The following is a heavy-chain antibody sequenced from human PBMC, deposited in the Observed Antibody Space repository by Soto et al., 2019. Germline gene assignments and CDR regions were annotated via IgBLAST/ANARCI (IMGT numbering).Heavy chain of an antibody. CDR2: ILPVFDEL. V-gene: IGHV1-69*01. D-gene: IGHD3-22*01. CDR3: ARASDTSGYYY. J-gene: IGHJ4*02. Sequence: QVQLVQSASEVKKPGSSVKVSCKVSGGTFKNYAISWVRQAPGQGLEWVGGILPVFDELNYAPKLQGRVTITADEVTSRAQLELGSLTSDDTAVYFCARASDTSGYYYWGQGTLVTVSS. CDR1: GGTFKNYA.